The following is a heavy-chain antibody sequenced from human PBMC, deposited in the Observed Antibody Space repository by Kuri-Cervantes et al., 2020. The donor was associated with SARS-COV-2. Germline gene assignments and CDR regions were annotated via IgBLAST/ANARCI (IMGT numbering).Heavy chain of an antibody. J-gene: IGHJ4*02. D-gene: IGHD3/OR15-3a*01. CDR2: IYYGGST. CDR3: ARGFWTGFLFDS. Sequence: GSLRLSCSVSGFSVTSGSYYWSWLRQSPGKGLEWIGYIYYGGSTTYNPALKSRVTISIDMTNNQSFLNLKGASAADTAVYYCARGFWTGFLFDSWGQGSPVTVSS. V-gene: IGHV4-61*01. CDR1: GFSVTSGSYY.